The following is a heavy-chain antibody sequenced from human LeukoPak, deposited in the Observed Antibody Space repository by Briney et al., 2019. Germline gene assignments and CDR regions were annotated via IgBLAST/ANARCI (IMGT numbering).Heavy chain of an antibody. CDR1: GFTFSSYA. Sequence: GGSLRLSCAASGFTFSSYAMHWVRQAPGKGLEWVAVISYDGSNKYYADSVKGRFTISRDNSKNTLYLQMNSLRAEDTAVYYCAVRLFRDDYWGQGTLVTVSS. CDR3: AVRLFRDDY. CDR2: ISYDGSNK. D-gene: IGHD3-22*01. V-gene: IGHV3-30*04. J-gene: IGHJ4*02.